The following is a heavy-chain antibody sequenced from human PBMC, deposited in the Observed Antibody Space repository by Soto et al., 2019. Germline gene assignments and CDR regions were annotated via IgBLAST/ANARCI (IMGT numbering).Heavy chain of an antibody. CDR2: ISYDGSNK. V-gene: IGHV3-30-3*01. CDR1: GFTFSSYA. J-gene: IGHJ6*02. Sequence: QVQLVESGGGVVQPGRSLRLSCAASGFTFSSYAMHWVRQAPGKGLEWVAVISYDGSNKYYADSVKGRFTISRDNSKNTQDLQMNSLRAEDTAVYYCARAIGSGSYGWSWGAYGMDVWGQGTTVTVSS. D-gene: IGHD3-10*01. CDR3: ARAIGSGSYGWSWGAYGMDV.